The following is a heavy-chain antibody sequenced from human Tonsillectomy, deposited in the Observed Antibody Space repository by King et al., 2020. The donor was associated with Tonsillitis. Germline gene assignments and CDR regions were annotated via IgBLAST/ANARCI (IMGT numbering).Heavy chain of an antibody. CDR2: IKQDGSEK. V-gene: IGHV3-7*01. CDR3: ARDYSSWVC. Sequence: QLVQSGGGLVQPGGSLRLSCAASGFTCRRYWMSWVCQAPGKGLEWVANIKQDGSEKYYVDSVKGRFTISRDNAKNSLCLQMNSLRVEDTAVYYCARDYSSWVCWGQGTLVTVSS. D-gene: IGHD6-13*01. CDR1: GFTCRRYW. J-gene: IGHJ4*01.